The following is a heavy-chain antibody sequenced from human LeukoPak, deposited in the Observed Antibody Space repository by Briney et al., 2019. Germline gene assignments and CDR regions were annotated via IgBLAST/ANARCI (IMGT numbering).Heavy chain of an antibody. CDR1: GFTFSSYW. D-gene: IGHD3-22*01. V-gene: IGHV3-74*01. J-gene: IGHJ4*02. Sequence: GGSLRLSCAASGFTFSSYWMHWVRHAPGKGRVWGSRINSDGSSTSYADSVKGRFTISRDNAKNTLYLQMNSLRAEDTAVYYCVRDKIEDYYDSSGVFDYWGQGTLVTVSS. CDR3: VRDKIEDYYDSSGVFDY. CDR2: INSDGSST.